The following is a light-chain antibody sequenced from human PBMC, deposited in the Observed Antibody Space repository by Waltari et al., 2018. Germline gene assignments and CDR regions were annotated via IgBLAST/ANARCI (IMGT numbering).Light chain of an antibody. CDR3: QQYYSTLT. V-gene: IGKV4-1*01. Sequence: DIVMTQAPDSLAVSLGERATINCKSSQSVLYSSNNKNYLAWYQQKPGQPPKLLIYWASTRESGVPDRVSGRGSGTDFTLTISSLQAEDVAVYYCQQYYSTLTFGPGTKVDIK. CDR2: WAS. CDR1: QSVLYSSNNKNY. J-gene: IGKJ3*01.